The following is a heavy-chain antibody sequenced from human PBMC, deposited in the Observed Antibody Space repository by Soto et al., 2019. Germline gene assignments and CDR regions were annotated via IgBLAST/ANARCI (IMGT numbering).Heavy chain of an antibody. CDR3: ARSYISSSYWFDP. V-gene: IGHV1-46*03. J-gene: IGHJ5*02. CDR1: GYTFITYF. CDR2: INPSRGTT. Sequence: VSVKVSCKASGYTFITYFMRWVRQAPGQGLEWMGVINPSRGTTTYAQKFQDRVTMTRDTSASTVYMELSSLRSEDTAMYYCARSYISSSYWFDPWGQGTLVTVSS. D-gene: IGHD6-6*01.